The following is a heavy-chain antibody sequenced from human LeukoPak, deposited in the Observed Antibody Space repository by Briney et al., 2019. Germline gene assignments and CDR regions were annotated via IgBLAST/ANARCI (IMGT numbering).Heavy chain of an antibody. Sequence: GASVKVSCKASGYTFTGYYMHWVRQAPGQGLEWMGWINPNSGGTNYAQKFQGRVTMTRDTSSSTAYMELSRLRSDDTAVYYCARGVTARGFYYYMDVWGKGTTVTISS. J-gene: IGHJ6*03. CDR1: GYTFTGYY. CDR2: INPNSGGT. D-gene: IGHD2-21*02. V-gene: IGHV1-2*02. CDR3: ARGVTARGFYYYMDV.